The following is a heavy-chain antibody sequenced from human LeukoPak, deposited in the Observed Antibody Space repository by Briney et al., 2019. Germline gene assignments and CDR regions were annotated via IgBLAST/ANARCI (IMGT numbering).Heavy chain of an antibody. CDR2: IFSGGTT. J-gene: IGHJ4*02. Sequence: PGGSLRLSCAASGFTFSSNYMSWVRQAPGKGLEWVSVIFSGGTTYYADSVKGRFTISRHNSENTLYLQMNSLRGEDTAVYYCARGVLGYSYGFDYWGQGTLVTVSS. CDR3: ARGVLGYSYGFDY. V-gene: IGHV3-53*04. CDR1: GFTFSSNY. D-gene: IGHD5-18*01.